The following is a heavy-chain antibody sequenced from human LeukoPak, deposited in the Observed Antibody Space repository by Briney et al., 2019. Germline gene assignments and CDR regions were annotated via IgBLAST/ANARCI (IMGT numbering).Heavy chain of an antibody. CDR3: ASYVWGSYFGPKRFDY. Sequence: PSETLSLTCSVSGGSVSSDSSYWGLIRQPPGKGLEWIGSMSYGGSTYYNPSLKSRVTISVDTSKNQFSLKLSSVTAADTAVYYCASYVWGSYFGPKRFDYWGQGTLVTVSS. D-gene: IGHD3-16*01. V-gene: IGHV4-39*01. CDR1: GGSVSSDSSY. J-gene: IGHJ4*02. CDR2: MSYGGST.